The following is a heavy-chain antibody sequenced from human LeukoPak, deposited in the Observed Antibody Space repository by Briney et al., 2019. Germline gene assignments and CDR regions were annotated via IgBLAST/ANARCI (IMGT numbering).Heavy chain of an antibody. D-gene: IGHD2-2*01. CDR3: ASLTSTSPEDY. CDR2: ITTDGSST. J-gene: IGHJ4*02. V-gene: IGHV3-74*01. Sequence: GGSLRLSCAASGFTFTNFWMHWVRQAPGKGLEWVSRITTDGSSTRYADSVKGRFTTSRDNAKNTVYLQMNSLRAEDTTMYYCASLTSTSPEDYWGQGTLVTVSS. CDR1: GFTFTNFW.